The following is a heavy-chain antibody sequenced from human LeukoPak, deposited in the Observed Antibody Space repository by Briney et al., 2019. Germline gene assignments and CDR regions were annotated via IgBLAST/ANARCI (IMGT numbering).Heavy chain of an antibody. CDR1: GGSISSSSYY. D-gene: IGHD3-22*01. CDR2: IYYSGST. V-gene: IGHV4-39*01. CDR3: ARSGDPYYYDSSGYRNWFDP. Sequence: PSETLSLTCTVSGGSISSSSYYWGWIRQPPGKGLEWIGSIYYSGSTYYNPSLKSRVTISVDTSKNQFSLKLSSVTAADTAVYYCARSGDPYYYDSSGYRNWFDPWGQGTLVTVSS. J-gene: IGHJ5*02.